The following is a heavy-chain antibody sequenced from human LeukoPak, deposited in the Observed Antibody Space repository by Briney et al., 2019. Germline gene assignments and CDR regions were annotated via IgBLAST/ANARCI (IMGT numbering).Heavy chain of an antibody. D-gene: IGHD1-26*01. CDR1: GFTFSSYW. CDR2: IKQDGSEK. CDR3: AKTLGSGSYYDYYMDV. V-gene: IGHV3-7*03. Sequence: GGSLRLSCAASGFTFSSYWMSWVRQAPGKGLEWVANIKQDGSEKYYVDSVKGRFTISRDNAKNSLYLQMNSLRAEDTAVYYCAKTLGSGSYYDYYMDVWGKGTTVTVSS. J-gene: IGHJ6*03.